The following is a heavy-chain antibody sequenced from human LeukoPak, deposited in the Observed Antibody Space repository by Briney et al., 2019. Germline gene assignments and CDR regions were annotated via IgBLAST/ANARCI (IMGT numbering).Heavy chain of an antibody. CDR2: ISFDGSNE. Sequence: QPGGSLRLSCAASGFTFSSCDMHWVRQAPGKGLEWVAIISFDGSNEYYADSVKGRFTISRDISKSTLYLQMNSLRTEDTAVYYCAKGATTDRDYFDFWGQGTLVTVSS. J-gene: IGHJ4*02. CDR3: AKGATTDRDYFDF. V-gene: IGHV3-30*18. D-gene: IGHD1-26*01. CDR1: GFTFSSCD.